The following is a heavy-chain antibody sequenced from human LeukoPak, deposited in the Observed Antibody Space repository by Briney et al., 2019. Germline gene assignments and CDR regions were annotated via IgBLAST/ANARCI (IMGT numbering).Heavy chain of an antibody. CDR2: INHSGST. D-gene: IGHD6-13*01. CDR3: ARAYSSSWQVA. J-gene: IGHJ5*02. CDR1: GGSFSGYY. Sequence: SETLSLTCAVYGGSFSGYYWSWIRQPPGKGLEWIGEINHSGSTNYNPSLKSRVTISVDTSKNQFSLKLSSVTAADTAVYYCARAYSSSWQVAWGQGPLVTVSS. V-gene: IGHV4-34*01.